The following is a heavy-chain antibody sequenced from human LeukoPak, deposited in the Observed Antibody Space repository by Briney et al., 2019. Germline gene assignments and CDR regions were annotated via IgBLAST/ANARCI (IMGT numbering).Heavy chain of an antibody. Sequence: GGSLRLSCAASGFTFSSYAMSWVRQAPGKGLEWVSAISGSGGSTSYADSVEGWFTISRDNSKNTLYLQMNSLRAEDTAVYYCAKELLYGSGISMDYWGQGTLVTVSS. J-gene: IGHJ4*02. CDR2: ISGSGGST. CDR1: GFTFSSYA. V-gene: IGHV3-23*01. D-gene: IGHD3-10*01. CDR3: AKELLYGSGISMDY.